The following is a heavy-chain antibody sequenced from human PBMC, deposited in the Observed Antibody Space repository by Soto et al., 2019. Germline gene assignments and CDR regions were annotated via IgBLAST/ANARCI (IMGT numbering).Heavy chain of an antibody. Sequence: QVRLVQSGAEVKTPGSSVKVSCKASGGTFSNYAITWLRLAPGQGLEWLGGIIPVSGTVNYAQKFQGRVTITADESTGTAYMELNRLRSEETAVYYCARDNPYTNSFGNWFDPWGQGTLVIVS. V-gene: IGHV1-69*01. CDR3: ARDNPYTNSFGNWFDP. J-gene: IGHJ5*02. D-gene: IGHD6-13*01. CDR2: IIPVSGTV. CDR1: GGTFSNYA.